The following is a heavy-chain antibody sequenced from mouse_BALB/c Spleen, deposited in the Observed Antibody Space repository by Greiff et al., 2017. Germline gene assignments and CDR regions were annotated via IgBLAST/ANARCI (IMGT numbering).Heavy chain of an antibody. V-gene: IGHV3-8*02. Sequence: VQLKESGPSLVKPSQTLSLTCSVTGDSITSCYWNWIRKFPGNKLEYMGYISYSGSTYYNPSLKSRISITRDTSKNQYYLQLNSVTTEDTATYYCASFITTALYYAMDYWGQGTSVTVSS. CDR3: ASFITTALYYAMDY. J-gene: IGHJ4*01. D-gene: IGHD1-2*01. CDR2: ISYSGST. CDR1: GDSITSCY.